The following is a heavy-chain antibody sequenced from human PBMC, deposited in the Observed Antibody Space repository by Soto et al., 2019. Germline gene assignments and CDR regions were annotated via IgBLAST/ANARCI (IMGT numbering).Heavy chain of an antibody. CDR1: GGSISSGDYY. CDR2: IYYSGST. V-gene: IGHV4-30-4*01. CDR3: ASLGRGGYNKRIDY. D-gene: IGHD5-12*01. J-gene: IGHJ4*02. Sequence: PSETLSLTCTVSGGSISSGDYYWSWIRQPPGKGLEWIGYIYYSGSTYYNPSLKSRVTISVDTSKNQFSLKLSSVTAADTAVYYCASLGRGGYNKRIDYWGQGTLVTVSA.